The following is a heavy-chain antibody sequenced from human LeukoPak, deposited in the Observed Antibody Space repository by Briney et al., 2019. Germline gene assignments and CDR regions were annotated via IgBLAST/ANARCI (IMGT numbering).Heavy chain of an antibody. J-gene: IGHJ6*02. CDR3: ARDRVVPYDFWSGSYYGMDV. Sequence: GALRLSCAASGFTFSSYAMHWVRQAPGKGLEWVAVISYDGSNKYYADSVKGRFTISRDNSKNTLYLQMNSLRAEDTAVYYCARDRVVPYDFWSGSYYGMDVWGQGTTVTVSS. V-gene: IGHV3-30-3*01. D-gene: IGHD3-3*01. CDR1: GFTFSSYA. CDR2: ISYDGSNK.